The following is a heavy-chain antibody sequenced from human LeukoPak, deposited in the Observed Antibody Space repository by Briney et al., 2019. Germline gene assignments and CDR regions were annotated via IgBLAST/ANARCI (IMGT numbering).Heavy chain of an antibody. CDR1: GFTFNTYN. J-gene: IGHJ4*02. CDR2: ISSTSSTI. V-gene: IGHV3-48*01. D-gene: IGHD4-17*01. CDR3: ARDGDGRGEDFDY. Sequence: GGSLRLSCAASGFTFNTYNMNWVRQAPGKGLEWVSYISSTSSTIYYLDSVKGRFTISRDTAKNSLYLQMDSLRAEDTAVYYCARDGDGRGEDFDYWGQGILVTVSS.